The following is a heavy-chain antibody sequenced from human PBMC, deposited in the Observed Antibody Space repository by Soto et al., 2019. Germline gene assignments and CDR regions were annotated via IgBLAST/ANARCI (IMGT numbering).Heavy chain of an antibody. V-gene: IGHV1-2*02. CDR2: ISPKSDDI. J-gene: IGHJ4*02. CDR1: GYTFTDYY. Sequence: QVQLVQSGTEVKKPGASVKVSCKASGYTFTDYYFHWVRQAPGQGLEWMGWISPKSDDIKYAQKFQGRVTMTRDTSISTGYMELSRLRSDDTAVYYCARGYGRNSPIDYWGQGTLVTVSS. CDR3: ARGYGRNSPIDY. D-gene: IGHD4-17*01.